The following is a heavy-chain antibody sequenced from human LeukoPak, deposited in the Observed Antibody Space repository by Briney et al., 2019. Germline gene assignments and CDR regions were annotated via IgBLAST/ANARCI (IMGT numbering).Heavy chain of an antibody. D-gene: IGHD2-21*02. CDR3: ARDGCGGDCYLADY. CDR1: GFIFSSYG. Sequence: GGSLRLSCAASGFIFSSYGMHWVRQAPGKGLAWVAVIWFDGSKKYYADSVNGRITISRDDSKNTLYLQMNSLRAEDTAVYYCARDGCGGDCYLADYWGQGTLVTVSS. CDR2: IWFDGSKK. J-gene: IGHJ4*02. V-gene: IGHV3-33*01.